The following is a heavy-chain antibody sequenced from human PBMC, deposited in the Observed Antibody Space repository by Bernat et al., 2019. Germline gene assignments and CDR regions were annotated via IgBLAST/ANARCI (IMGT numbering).Heavy chain of an antibody. V-gene: IGHV3-66*01. CDR3: ARWRGEGYASAFEI. D-gene: IGHD2-15*01. CDR2: IYTGGSS. Sequence: VQLVESGGGLVQPGGSLRLSCAASRFTVSKNYMSWVRQAPGKGLEWVSIIYTGGSSYYADSVKGRFTISRDNAKNTLYLQMNSLRAEDTAVYYCARWRGEGYASAFEIWGEGTMVTVSS. CDR1: RFTVSKNY. J-gene: IGHJ3*02.